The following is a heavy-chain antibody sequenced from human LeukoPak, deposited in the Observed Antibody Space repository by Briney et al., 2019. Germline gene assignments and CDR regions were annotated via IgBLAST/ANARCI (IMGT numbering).Heavy chain of an antibody. CDR1: GFPFSIYG. V-gene: IGHV3-48*01. CDR3: ARDLVGTMVRGAKGGVDY. CDR2: ISSSSSTI. D-gene: IGHD3-10*01. Sequence: GGSLRLSCAGSGFPFSIYGMTWVRQAPGKGLEWVSYISSSSSTIYYADSVKGRFTISRDNAKNSLYLQMNSLRAEDTAVYYCARDLVGTMVRGAKGGVDYWGQGTLVTVSS. J-gene: IGHJ4*02.